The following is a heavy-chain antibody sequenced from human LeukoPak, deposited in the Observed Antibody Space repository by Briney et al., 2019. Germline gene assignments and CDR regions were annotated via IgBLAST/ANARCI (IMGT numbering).Heavy chain of an antibody. V-gene: IGHV4-34*01. CDR2: INHSGST. D-gene: IGHD5-18*01. CDR3: ARHGQTALVPIDY. J-gene: IGHJ4*02. CDR1: GRFFSVYY. Sequence: PSETQSLICAVYGRFFSVYYWSWIRQPPGKGLEWIGEINHSGSTNYNPPLKGRVTLSVDTSKNQFSPKLSSATAEDTADYYCARHGQTALVPIDYWGQGTLVTVSS.